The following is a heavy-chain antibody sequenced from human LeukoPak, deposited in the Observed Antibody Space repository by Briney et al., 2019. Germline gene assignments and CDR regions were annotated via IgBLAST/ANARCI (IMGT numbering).Heavy chain of an antibody. J-gene: IGHJ1*01. CDR2: ISAYNGNT. CDR1: GYTFTTYG. Sequence: ASVKVSCKASGYTFTTYGISWVRQAPGQGLEGMGWISAYNGNTKYAQKLQGRVTMTTDTSTSTAYMELKSLRSDDTAVYYCARDQMGGSYYGYFQRWGQGTLVTVSS. D-gene: IGHD1-26*01. V-gene: IGHV1-18*01. CDR3: ARDQMGGSYYGYFQR.